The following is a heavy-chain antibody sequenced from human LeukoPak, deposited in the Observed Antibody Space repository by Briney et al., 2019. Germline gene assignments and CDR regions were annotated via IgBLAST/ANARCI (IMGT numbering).Heavy chain of an antibody. V-gene: IGHV1-24*01. D-gene: IGHD1-26*01. CDR3: ATLPHSGSYYRPGKIDAFDI. Sequence: ASVKVSCKVSGYTLTELSMHWVRQAPGKGLEWMGGFDPEDGETIYAQKFQGRVTMTEDTSTDTAYMELSSLRPEDTAVYYCATLPHSGSYYRPGKIDAFDIWGQGTMVTVSS. J-gene: IGHJ3*02. CDR2: FDPEDGET. CDR1: GYTLTELS.